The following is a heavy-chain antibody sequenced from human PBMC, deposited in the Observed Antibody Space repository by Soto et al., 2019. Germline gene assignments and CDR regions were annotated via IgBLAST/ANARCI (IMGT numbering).Heavy chain of an antibody. J-gene: IGHJ6*02. CDR3: ARDKWLRFSDYYYGMDV. CDR1: GFTFSSYS. V-gene: IGHV3-21*01. Sequence: GGSLRLSCAASGFTFSSYSMNWVRQAPGKGLEWVSSISSSSSSYIYYADSVKGRFTISRDNAKNSLYLQMNSLRAEDTAVYYCARDKWLRFSDYYYGMDVWGQGTTVTVSS. D-gene: IGHD5-12*01. CDR2: ISSSSSSYI.